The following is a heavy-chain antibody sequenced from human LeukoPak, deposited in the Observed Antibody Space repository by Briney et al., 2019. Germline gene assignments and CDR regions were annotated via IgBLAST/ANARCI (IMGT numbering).Heavy chain of an antibody. CDR1: GGSISNYY. J-gene: IGHJ1*01. D-gene: IGHD3-22*01. CDR2: IYYRGST. V-gene: IGHV4-59*01. Sequence: PSETLSLTCTVSGGSISNYYWSWIRQPPGKGLEWIGYIYYRGSTSYNPSLKSRVTISIDTSKNQFSLKLSSVTAADTAVYYCARDHYYDSSGYTFRHWGQGTLVTVSS. CDR3: ARDHYYDSSGYTFRH.